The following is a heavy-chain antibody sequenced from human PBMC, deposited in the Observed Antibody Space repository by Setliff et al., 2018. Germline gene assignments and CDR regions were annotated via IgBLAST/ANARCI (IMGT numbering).Heavy chain of an antibody. J-gene: IGHJ4*02. Sequence: SVKVSCKASGGTFSRYVMNWVRQAPGQGLEWMGGINTNFGTANYAQKFQGRVTITADKSTSTAYMELSSLRSEDTAVYYCARDPQITYDILTGEPLWGQGTLVTVSS. V-gene: IGHV1-69*06. CDR1: GGTFSRYV. CDR3: ARDPQITYDILTGEPL. D-gene: IGHD3-9*01. CDR2: INTNFGTA.